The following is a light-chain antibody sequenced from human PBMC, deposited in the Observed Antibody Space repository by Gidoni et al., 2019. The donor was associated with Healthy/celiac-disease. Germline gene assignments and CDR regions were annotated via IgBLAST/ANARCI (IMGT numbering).Light chain of an antibody. Sequence: VFTHPPSLSAGPGQKVTISCSGSSSNIGNNYVSWYQQLPGTAPKLLIYDNNKRPSGIPDRFSGSKSGTSATLGITGLQTGDEADYYCGTWDSSLSAWVFGGGTKLTVL. CDR3: GTWDSSLSAWV. J-gene: IGLJ3*02. CDR1: SSNIGNNY. V-gene: IGLV1-51*01. CDR2: DNN.